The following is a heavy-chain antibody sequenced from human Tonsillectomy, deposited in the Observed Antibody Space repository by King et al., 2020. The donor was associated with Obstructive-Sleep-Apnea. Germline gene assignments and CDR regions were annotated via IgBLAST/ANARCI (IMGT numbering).Heavy chain of an antibody. CDR1: GGSISSGGYY. CDR3: ARDRSGYHYVDY. D-gene: IGHD5-12*01. CDR2: IYYSGST. J-gene: IGHJ4*02. Sequence: LQLQESGPGLVKPSQTLSLTCTVSGGSISSGGYYWTWIRQHPGKGLDWIGYIYYSGSTYYNPSLKSRITISVDTSKSQFSLKLSSVTAADTAVYYCARDRSGYHYVDYWGQGTLVTVSS. V-gene: IGHV4-31*03.